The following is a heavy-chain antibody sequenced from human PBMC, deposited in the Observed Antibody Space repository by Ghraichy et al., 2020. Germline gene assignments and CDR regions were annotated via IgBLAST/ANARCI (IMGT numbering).Heavy chain of an antibody. D-gene: IGHD1-1*01. V-gene: IGHV4-34*01. CDR2: INHSGST. J-gene: IGHJ4*02. CDR3: ARQRSADPT. Sequence: SETLSLTCAVYGGSFSGYYWSWIRQPPGKGLEWIGEINHSGSTNYNPSLKSRVTISVDTSKNQFSLKLSSVTAADTAVYYCARQRSADPTWGQGTLVTVSS. CDR1: GGSFSGYY.